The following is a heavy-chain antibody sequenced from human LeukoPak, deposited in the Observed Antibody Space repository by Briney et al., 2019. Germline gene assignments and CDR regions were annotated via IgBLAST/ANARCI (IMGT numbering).Heavy chain of an antibody. Sequence: PGGSLRLSCAASGFTFSSYTMNWVRQAPGKGLEWVSSISSSDYIYYADSLKGRFTVSRDNGKNSLFLQMNSLRAEDTAVYYCAKVPVGVWGSYRPLDYFDYWGQGTLVTVSS. V-gene: IGHV3-21*04. CDR1: GFTFSSYT. CDR2: ISSSDYI. J-gene: IGHJ4*02. D-gene: IGHD3-16*02. CDR3: AKVPVGVWGSYRPLDYFDY.